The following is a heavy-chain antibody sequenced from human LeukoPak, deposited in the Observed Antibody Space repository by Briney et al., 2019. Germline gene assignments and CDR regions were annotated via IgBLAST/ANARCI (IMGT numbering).Heavy chain of an antibody. V-gene: IGHV3-7*01. CDR1: RFTFSSYW. CDR3: ARDQYDILTGYHDY. J-gene: IGHJ4*02. CDR2: IKQDGSEK. D-gene: IGHD3-9*01. Sequence: GGSLRLSCAASRFTFSSYWMSWVRQAPGKGLEWVANIKQDGSEKHYVDSVKGRFTISRDNAKNSLYLQMNSLRAEDTAVYYCARDQYDILTGYHDYWGQGTLVTVSS.